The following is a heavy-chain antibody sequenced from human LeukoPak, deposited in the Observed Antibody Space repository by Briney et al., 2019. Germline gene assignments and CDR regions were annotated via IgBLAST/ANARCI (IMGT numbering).Heavy chain of an antibody. V-gene: IGHV3-23*01. Sequence: GGSRRLSCAASGFTFISYAVSWVRQAPRKGREWVSAIIGSVGCTYYADSGKGRFTISRDNSKKTLYLQMTSMSHEEPAIYSCEKTTKGYSSGRYPGWPVDYWGPGTLVTVSS. CDR3: EKTTKGYSSGRYPGWPVDY. CDR2: IIGSVGCT. J-gene: IGHJ4*02. CDR1: GFTFISYA. D-gene: IGHD6-19*01.